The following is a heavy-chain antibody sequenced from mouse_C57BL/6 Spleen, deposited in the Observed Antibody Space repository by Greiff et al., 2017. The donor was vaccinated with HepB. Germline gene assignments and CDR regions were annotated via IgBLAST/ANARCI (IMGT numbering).Heavy chain of an antibody. CDR2: ISSGISTS. J-gene: IGHJ1*03. Sequence: EVQLVESGGGLVKPGGSLKLSCAASGFTFSDYGMHWVRQAPEKGLEWVAYISSGISTSYYADTVKGRFTISRDNAKNTLFLQMTSMRSEDTAMYYGEREWLLRYFDVWGTGTTVTVSS. CDR3: EREWLLRYFDV. CDR1: GFTFSDYG. D-gene: IGHD2-3*01. V-gene: IGHV5-17*01.